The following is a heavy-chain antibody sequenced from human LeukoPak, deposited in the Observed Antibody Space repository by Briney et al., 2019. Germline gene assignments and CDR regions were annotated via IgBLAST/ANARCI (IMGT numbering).Heavy chain of an antibody. J-gene: IGHJ6*03. Sequence: KVSCKASGGTFSSYAISRVRQAPGQGLEWMGGMIPIFGTANYAQKFQGRVTITTDESTSTAYMELSSLRSEDTSVYYCASTWIQLWFSTHHYMDFWGKGTTVTVSS. CDR1: GGTFSSYA. CDR2: MIPIFGTA. CDR3: ASTWIQLWFSTHHYMDF. V-gene: IGHV1-69*05. D-gene: IGHD5-18*01.